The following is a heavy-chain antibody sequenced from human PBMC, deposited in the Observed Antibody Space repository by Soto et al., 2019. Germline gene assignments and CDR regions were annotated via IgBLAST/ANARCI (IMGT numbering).Heavy chain of an antibody. D-gene: IGHD6-13*01. CDR1: GVSISSYY. V-gene: IGHV4-59*01. J-gene: IGHJ6*02. Sequence: SETLSLTCTVSGVSISSYYWSWIRQPPGKGLEWIGYIYYSGSTNYNPSLKSRVTISVDTSKNQFSLKLSSVTAADTAVYYCARDRLAAAGTYYYYYYGMDVWGQGTTVTVSS. CDR3: ARDRLAAAGTYYYYYYGMDV. CDR2: IYYSGST.